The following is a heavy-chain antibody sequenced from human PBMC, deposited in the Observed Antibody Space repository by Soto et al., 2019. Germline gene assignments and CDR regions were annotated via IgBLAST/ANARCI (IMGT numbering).Heavy chain of an antibody. CDR1: GFIFGTYS. CDR2: ISTTSAPI. V-gene: IGHV3-48*02. Sequence: EVQLVESGAGLVQPWGSLSLSCAASGFIFGTYSMNWVRQAPGKGLEWISYISTTSAPIYYAVSVKGRFTISRDNVQNSLYLQMNSLRDADTAVYYYARGSSGSDYWGQGTLVTVSS. D-gene: IGHD3-22*01. CDR3: ARGSSGSDY. J-gene: IGHJ4*02.